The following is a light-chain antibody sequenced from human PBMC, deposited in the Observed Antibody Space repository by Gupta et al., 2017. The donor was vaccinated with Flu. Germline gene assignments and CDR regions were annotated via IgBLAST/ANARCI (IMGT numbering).Light chain of an antibody. V-gene: IGKV3-20*01. CDR1: QSVSSNN. Sequence: EILLTQSPGTLSLSPGERATLSCRASQSVSSNNLAWYQQKPGQAPRLLIYGASSRATGIPDRFSGSGSGTDFTLTISRREPEDFAVYYGQHDGSSRTFGQGTKVEIK. CDR2: GAS. J-gene: IGKJ1*01. CDR3: QHDGSSRT.